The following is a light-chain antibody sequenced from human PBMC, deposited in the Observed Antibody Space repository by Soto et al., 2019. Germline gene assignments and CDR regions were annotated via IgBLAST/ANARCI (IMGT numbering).Light chain of an antibody. J-gene: IGLJ1*01. CDR2: EVS. Sequence: QSVLTQPASVSGSPGQSITISCTGTSSDIGGYNYVSWYQQHPGKAPKLMIYEVSNRPSGVSDRFSGSKSGNTASLTISGLQAEDEADYYCSSYTSNNSLRYVFGTGTKVTVL. CDR1: SSDIGGYNY. V-gene: IGLV2-14*01. CDR3: SSYTSNNSLRYV.